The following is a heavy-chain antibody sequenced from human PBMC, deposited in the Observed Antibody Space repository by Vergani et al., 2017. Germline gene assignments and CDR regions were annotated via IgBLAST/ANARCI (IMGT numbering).Heavy chain of an antibody. CDR2: ISAYNGNT. J-gene: IGHJ3*02. D-gene: IGHD3-16*02. V-gene: IGHV1-18*01. Sequence: QVQLVQSGAEVKKPGASVKVSCKASGYTFTSYGISWVRQAPGQGLEWMGWISAYNGNTNYAQKLQGGVTMTTDTSTSTAYMELRSLRADDTAVYYCARTEDYDYVWGSYRPRSAFDIWGQGTMVTVSS. CDR3: ARTEDYDYVWGSYRPRSAFDI. CDR1: GYTFTSYG.